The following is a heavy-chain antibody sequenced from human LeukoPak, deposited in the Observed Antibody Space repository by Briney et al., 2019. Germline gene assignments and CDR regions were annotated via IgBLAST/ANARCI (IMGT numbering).Heavy chain of an antibody. V-gene: IGHV4-4*07. CDR3: ARDVIIAAAGMDNWFDP. J-gene: IGHJ5*02. D-gene: IGHD6-13*01. CDR1: GGSISSYY. CDR2: IYTGGST. Sequence: SETLSLTCTVSGGSISSYYWSWIRQPAGKGLEWIGRIYTGGSTNYNPSLKSRVTMSVDTSKNQFSLKLSSVTAADTAVYYCARDVIIAAAGMDNWFDPWGQGTLVTVSS.